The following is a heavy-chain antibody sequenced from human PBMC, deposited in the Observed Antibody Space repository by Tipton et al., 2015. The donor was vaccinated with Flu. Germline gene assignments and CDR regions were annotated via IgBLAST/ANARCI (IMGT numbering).Heavy chain of an antibody. CDR2: VYHGGTT. CDR3: ATTTYYYGSGSHDY. V-gene: IGHV4-38-2*02. Sequence: TLSLTCTVSGYSISSRYYWGWIRQPPGKGLEWIGCVYHGGTTYYNPSLKSRVAISLDTFQNQFSLKLTSVTAADTAVYSCATTTYYYGSGSHDYWGQGTLVTVSS. D-gene: IGHD3-10*01. J-gene: IGHJ4*02. CDR1: GYSISSRYY.